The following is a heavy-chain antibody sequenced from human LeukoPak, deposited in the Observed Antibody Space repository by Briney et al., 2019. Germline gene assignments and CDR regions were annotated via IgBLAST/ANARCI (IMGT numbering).Heavy chain of an antibody. CDR1: GGSISSYY. CDR2: IYHSGST. CDR3: ARGIGYDSSGYYFDY. Sequence: SETLSLTCTVSGGSISSYYWSWIRQPPGKGLEWIGYIYHSGSTNYNPSLKSRVTISVDTSKNQFSLKLSSVTAADTAVYYCARGIGYDSSGYYFDYWGQGTLVTVSS. V-gene: IGHV4-59*01. J-gene: IGHJ4*02. D-gene: IGHD3-22*01.